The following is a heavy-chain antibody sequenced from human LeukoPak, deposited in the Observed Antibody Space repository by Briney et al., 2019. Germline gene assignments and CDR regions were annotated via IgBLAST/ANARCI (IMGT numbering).Heavy chain of an antibody. J-gene: IGHJ3*02. CDR2: IIPIFGTA. Sequence: SVKVSCKASGGTFISYAISWVRQAPGQGLEWMGRIIPIFGTANYAQKFQGRVTITTDESTSTAYMELSSLRSEATAVYYCAREGPVTTSDFDIWGQGTMVTVS. CDR1: GGTFISYA. D-gene: IGHD4-17*01. CDR3: AREGPVTTSDFDI. V-gene: IGHV1-69*05.